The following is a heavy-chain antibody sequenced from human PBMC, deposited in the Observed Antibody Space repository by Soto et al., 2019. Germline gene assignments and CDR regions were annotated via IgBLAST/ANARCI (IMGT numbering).Heavy chain of an antibody. V-gene: IGHV1-18*01. CDR1: GYTFTSYG. Sequence: QVQLVQSGAEVKKPGASVKVSCKASGYTFTSYGISWVRQAPGQGLEWMGWISAYNGNTNYAQKLQGRVTMTTDTSTSTAYMELRSLRSDDTAVYYCARDRLLAMARDTRSDAFDIWGQGTMVTVSS. CDR3: ARDRLLAMARDTRSDAFDI. J-gene: IGHJ3*02. D-gene: IGHD5-18*01. CDR2: ISAYNGNT.